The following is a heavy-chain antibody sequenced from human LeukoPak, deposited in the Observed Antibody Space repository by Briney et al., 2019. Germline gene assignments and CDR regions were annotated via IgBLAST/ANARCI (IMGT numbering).Heavy chain of an antibody. CDR3: TRDLMDYDVSTGLHHYYMDV. CDR1: GFTFDDHG. CDR2: ISWSSGII. D-gene: IGHD3-9*01. J-gene: IGHJ6*02. V-gene: IGHV3-9*01. Sequence: PGRSLRLSCAASGFTFDDHGMHWVRQAPGKGLEWVSGISWSSGIIGYADSVKGRFTISRDNAKNTLYLQMNTLRVEDTAVYYCTRDLMDYDVSTGLHHYYMDVWGQGTTVTVSS.